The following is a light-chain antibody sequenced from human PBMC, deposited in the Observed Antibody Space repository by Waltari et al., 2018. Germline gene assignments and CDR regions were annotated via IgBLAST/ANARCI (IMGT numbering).Light chain of an antibody. Sequence: QSVLTQPPSASGTPGQRVTISCSGSSSNIGSNTVNWYQQLPGTAPKLLIYSNNQRPSGVPDRCSGSKSGTSASLAISGLQSEDEADYYCAAWYDSLNGDVVFGGGTKLTVL. V-gene: IGLV1-44*01. J-gene: IGLJ2*01. CDR2: SNN. CDR1: SSNIGSNT. CDR3: AAWYDSLNGDVV.